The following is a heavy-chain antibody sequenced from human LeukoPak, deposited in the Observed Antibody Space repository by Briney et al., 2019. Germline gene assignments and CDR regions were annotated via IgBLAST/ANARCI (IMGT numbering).Heavy chain of an antibody. CDR2: INHSGGT. V-gene: IGHV4-34*01. Sequence: PSETLSLTCAVYGGSFSGYYWSWIRQPPGKGLEWIGEINHSGGTNYNPSLKSRVTISVDTSKNQFSLKLSSVTAADTAVYYCARLAVARGDYWGQGTLVTVSP. CDR3: ARLAVARGDY. CDR1: GGSFSGYY. D-gene: IGHD6-19*01. J-gene: IGHJ4*02.